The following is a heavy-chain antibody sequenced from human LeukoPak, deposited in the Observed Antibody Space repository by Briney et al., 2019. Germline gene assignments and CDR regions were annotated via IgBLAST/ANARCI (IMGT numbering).Heavy chain of an antibody. J-gene: IGHJ5*02. D-gene: IGHD3-3*01. V-gene: IGHV3-23*01. CDR1: GFLYHVYT. CDR3: AKSYDTSTSPDH. CDR2: ISHSDDST. Sequence: GGSLRLSCRTSGFLYHVYTMTWVRQTPGKGLEWISSISHSDDSTYYADSVKGRFTISRDNSKDTVYLQMNSLRVDDTALYHCAKSYDTSTSPDHWGQGILVSVSS.